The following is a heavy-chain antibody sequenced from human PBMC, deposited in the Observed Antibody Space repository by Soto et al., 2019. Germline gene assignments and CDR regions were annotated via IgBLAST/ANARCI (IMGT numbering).Heavy chain of an antibody. CDR3: ARSYYYDSSSYYYTNDFAFDY. CDR1: GGSISSGGYY. Sequence: PSETLSLTCTVPGGSISSGGYYWNWIRQHPGKGLEWIGYIFYSGSTYYNPSLKSRVTISVDTSKNQFSLKLSSVTAADTAVYYCARSYYYDSSSYYYTNDFAFDYWGQGTLVTVSS. CDR2: IFYSGST. J-gene: IGHJ4*02. D-gene: IGHD3-22*01. V-gene: IGHV4-31*03.